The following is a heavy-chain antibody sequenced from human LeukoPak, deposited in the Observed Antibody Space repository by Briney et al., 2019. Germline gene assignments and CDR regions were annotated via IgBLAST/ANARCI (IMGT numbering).Heavy chain of an antibody. V-gene: IGHV4-34*01. D-gene: IGHD3-10*01. J-gene: IGHJ4*02. CDR3: ARVQLWFGELFSHYFDY. Sequence: PSETLSLTCAVYGGSFSGYYWSWIRQPPGKGLEWIGDINHSGSTNYNPSLKSRVTISVDTSKNQFSLKLSSVTAADTAVYYCARVQLWFGELFSHYFDYWGQGTLVTVSS. CDR1: GGSFSGYY. CDR2: INHSGST.